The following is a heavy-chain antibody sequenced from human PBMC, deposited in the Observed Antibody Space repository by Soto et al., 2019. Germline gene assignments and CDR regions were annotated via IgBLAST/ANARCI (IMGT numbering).Heavy chain of an antibody. V-gene: IGHV3-64D*06. J-gene: IGHJ6*02. CDR1: GFTFSSYA. D-gene: IGHD2-2*01. CDR3: VKSTIVVVPAARGSYYYYGMDV. CDR2: ISSNGGST. Sequence: PGGSLRLSCSASGFTFSSYAMHWVRQAPGKGLEYVSAISSNGGSTYYADSVKGRFTISRDNSKNTLYLQMSSLRAEDTAVYYCVKSTIVVVPAARGSYYYYGMDVWGQGTTVTVSS.